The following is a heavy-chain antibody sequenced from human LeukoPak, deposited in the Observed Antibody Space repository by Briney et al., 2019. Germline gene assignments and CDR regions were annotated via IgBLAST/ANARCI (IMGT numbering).Heavy chain of an antibody. Sequence: SETLSLTCAVYGGSFSGYYWSWVRQPPGKGLEWIGEINHSGSTNYNPSLTSRVTISVDTSKNQFSPKLSSVTAADTAVYYCARVSFNWFDPWGQGTLVTVSS. V-gene: IGHV4-34*01. CDR1: GGSFSGYY. J-gene: IGHJ5*02. CDR3: ARVSFNWFDP. CDR2: INHSGST.